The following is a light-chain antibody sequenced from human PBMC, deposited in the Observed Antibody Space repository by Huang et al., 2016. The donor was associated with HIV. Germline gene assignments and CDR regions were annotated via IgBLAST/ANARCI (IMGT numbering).Light chain of an antibody. V-gene: IGKV2-28*01. CDR3: MEALQTPYT. J-gene: IGKJ2*01. Sequence: DVVMTQSPLSLPVPPGEPASISCRSSQSLRHRNGLNYLDWYLQKPGQSPQLLIHLGSIRAPGVPDRFSGGGSGTDCSLNISRVDAEDAGIYYCMEALQTPYTFGQGTKLEIK. CDR1: QSLRHRNGLNY. CDR2: LGS.